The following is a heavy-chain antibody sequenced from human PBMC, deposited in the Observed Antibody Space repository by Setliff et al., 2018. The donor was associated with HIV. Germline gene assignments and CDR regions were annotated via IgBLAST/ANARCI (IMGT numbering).Heavy chain of an antibody. J-gene: IGHJ6*02. CDR3: AKDLNPYGVDV. CDR2: ISGESRRT. Sequence: PGGSLRLSCAASGFMFSDYAMSWVRQVPGKGLEWVSIISGESRRTSYADSVKGRFTISRDNSKNTLYLQMNSLRAEDTAVYYCAKDLNPYGVDVWGQGTTVTVSS. CDR1: GFMFSDYA. V-gene: IGHV3-23*01.